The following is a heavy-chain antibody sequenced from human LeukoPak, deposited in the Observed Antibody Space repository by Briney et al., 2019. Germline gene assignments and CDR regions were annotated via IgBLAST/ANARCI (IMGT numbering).Heavy chain of an antibody. D-gene: IGHD6-25*01. CDR3: ARERPPPDY. Sequence: SETLSLTCTVSGGSISSSSYYWGWIRQPLGKGLEWIGSIYYTGNTYYNPSLKSRVTMSVDTSKNQFSLKLSSVTAADTAVYYCARERPPPDYWGQGTLVTVSS. CDR2: IYYTGNT. CDR1: GGSISSSSYY. J-gene: IGHJ4*02. V-gene: IGHV4-39*07.